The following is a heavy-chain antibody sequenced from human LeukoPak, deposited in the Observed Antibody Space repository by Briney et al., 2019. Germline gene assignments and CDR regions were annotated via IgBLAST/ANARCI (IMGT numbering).Heavy chain of an antibody. D-gene: IGHD5-12*01. CDR3: SRGRADGYSGYDFGDY. Sequence: ASVKVSCKASGYTFTGYYMHWVRQASGQGLEWMGWINPNSGGTDYAQKFQGRVTMARDTSISTAYMELGSLTSDDTAVYYCSRGRADGYSGYDFGDYWGQGTLVTVSS. V-gene: IGHV1-2*02. CDR1: GYTFTGYY. J-gene: IGHJ4*02. CDR2: INPNSGGT.